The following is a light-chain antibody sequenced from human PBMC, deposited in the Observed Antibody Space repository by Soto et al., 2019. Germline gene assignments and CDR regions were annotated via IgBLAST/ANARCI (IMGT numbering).Light chain of an antibody. CDR3: QQSYSTPIT. V-gene: IGKV1-39*01. J-gene: IGKJ5*01. Sequence: DIQMTQSPSSLSASVGDGVAITCRASQTIMTYLNWYQQKPGKAPKLLIYAASSLQSGVPSRFSGSGSGTDFTLTISSLQPEDFATYYCQQSYSTPITFGQGTRLEIK. CDR2: AAS. CDR1: QTIMTY.